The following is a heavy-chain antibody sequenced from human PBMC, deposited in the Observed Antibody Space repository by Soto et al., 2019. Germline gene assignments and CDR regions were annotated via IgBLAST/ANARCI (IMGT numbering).Heavy chain of an antibody. J-gene: IGHJ4*02. V-gene: IGHV3-33*01. CDR1: GFTFSSYG. Sequence: GGSLRLSCAASGFTFSSYGMHWVRQAPGKGLEWVAVIWYDGSNKYYADSVKGRFTISRDNSKNTLYLQMNSLRAEDTAVYYCARTMVRGVIRYAAFEYWGQGTLVTVSS. D-gene: IGHD3-10*01. CDR3: ARTMVRGVIRYAAFEY. CDR2: IWYDGSNK.